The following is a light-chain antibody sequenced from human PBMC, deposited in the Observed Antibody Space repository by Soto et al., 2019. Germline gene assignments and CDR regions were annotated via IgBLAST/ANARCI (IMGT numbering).Light chain of an antibody. J-gene: IGKJ1*01. CDR1: QSVNSSY. Sequence: EIVMTQSPGTLSVSPGERAPLSCRARQSVNSSYLAWYQQKPGQAPRLLIYGASTRATGIPARFSGSGSGTEFTLTISSLQSEDFAVYYCQQYNNWPPWTFGQGTKVDI. V-gene: IGKV3-15*01. CDR2: GAS. CDR3: QQYNNWPPWT.